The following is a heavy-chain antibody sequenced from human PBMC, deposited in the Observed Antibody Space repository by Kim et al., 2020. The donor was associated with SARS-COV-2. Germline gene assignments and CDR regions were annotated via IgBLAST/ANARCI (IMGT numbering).Heavy chain of an antibody. Sequence: YADSGKGRFTISRDNSKNTLYLQMNSLRAEDTAVYYCAKPPRGAVASSDYWGQGTLVTVSS. D-gene: IGHD6-19*01. V-gene: IGHV3-23*01. CDR3: AKPPRGAVASSDY. J-gene: IGHJ4*02.